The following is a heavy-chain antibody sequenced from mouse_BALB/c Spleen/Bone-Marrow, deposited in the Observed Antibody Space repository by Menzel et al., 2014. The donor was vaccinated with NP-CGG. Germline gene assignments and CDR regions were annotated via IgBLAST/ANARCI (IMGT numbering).Heavy chain of an antibody. D-gene: IGHD1-3*01. J-gene: IGHJ2*01. CDR3: ARGYMDY. CDR1: GYTFTNYY. Sequence: VQLKESGPELVKPGASVKMSCKASGYTFTNYYMNWVKLSHGKSLEWIGDINPNNGDTFYNQKFEGKATLTVDKSSSTAYMQLNILTSEDSAVYYCARGYMDYWGQGTTLTVSS. CDR2: INPNNGDT. V-gene: IGHV1-26*01.